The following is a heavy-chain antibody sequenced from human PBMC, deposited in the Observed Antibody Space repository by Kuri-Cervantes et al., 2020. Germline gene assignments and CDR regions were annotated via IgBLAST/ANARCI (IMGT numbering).Heavy chain of an antibody. CDR1: GGTFSSYA. CDR2: IIPIFGTA. V-gene: IGHV1-69*06. Sequence: SVKVSCKASGGTFSSYAVSWVRQAPGQGLEWMGGIIPIFGTANYAQKFQGRVTINANKSTNTAYMELSSLRTEDTAVYYCARLYGLGAAFDYWGQGTLVTVSS. D-gene: IGHD3-10*01. CDR3: ARLYGLGAAFDY. J-gene: IGHJ4*02.